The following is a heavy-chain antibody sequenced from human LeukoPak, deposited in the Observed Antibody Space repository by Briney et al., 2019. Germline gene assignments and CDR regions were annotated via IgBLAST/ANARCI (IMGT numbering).Heavy chain of an antibody. CDR3: ATALLWRGLGYYMDV. V-gene: IGHV3-23*01. D-gene: IGHD3-3*01. Sequence: GGSLRLSCAASGFTFSSYAMSWVRPAPEKGLEWVTAISGSGGSTYYADSGKGRFTISRDNCKNTLYLRMNSLRAEDRAVYYCATALLWRGLGYYMDVWGKGTTVTVSS. CDR1: GFTFSSYA. J-gene: IGHJ6*03. CDR2: ISGSGGST.